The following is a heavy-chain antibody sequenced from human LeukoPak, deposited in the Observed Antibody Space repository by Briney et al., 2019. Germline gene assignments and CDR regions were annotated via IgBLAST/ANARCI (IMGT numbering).Heavy chain of an antibody. J-gene: IGHJ4*02. CDR1: GGSFSGYY. CDR2: INHSGST. CDR3: ARERTRHFDY. V-gene: IGHV4-34*01. Sequence: SETLSLTCAVYGGSFSGYYWSWIGQPPGKGVEWIGEINHSGSTNYNPSLKSRVTISVDTSKNQFSLKLSSVTAADTAVYYCARERTRHFDYWGQGTLVTVSS. D-gene: IGHD1-14*01.